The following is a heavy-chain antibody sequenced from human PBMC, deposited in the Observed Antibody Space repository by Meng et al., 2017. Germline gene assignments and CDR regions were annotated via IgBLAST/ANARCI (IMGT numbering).Heavy chain of an antibody. Sequence: GESLKISCAASGFTFSSYGMHWVRQAPGKGLEWVAVIWYDGSNKYYADSVKGRFTISRDNSKITLYLQMNSLRAEDTAVYYCARERRAANNWFDPWGQGTLVTVSS. J-gene: IGHJ5*02. CDR2: IWYDGSNK. D-gene: IGHD2-15*01. CDR3: ARERRAANNWFDP. CDR1: GFTFSSYG. V-gene: IGHV3-33*01.